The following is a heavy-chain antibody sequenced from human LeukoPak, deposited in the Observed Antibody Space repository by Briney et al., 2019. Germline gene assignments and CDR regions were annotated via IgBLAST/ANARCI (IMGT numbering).Heavy chain of an antibody. CDR2: ISGSGGST. CDR3: AKEHGCGSNCLYYYYYYMDV. J-gene: IGHJ6*03. CDR1: GFTFSSYA. D-gene: IGHD3-16*01. V-gene: IGHV3-23*01. Sequence: GGSLRLSCAASGFTFSSYAMSWVRQAPGKGLEWVSAISGSGGSTYYADSVKGRFTISRDNSKNTLYLQMNSLRAEDTAVYYCAKEHGCGSNCLYYYYYYMDVWGKGTTVTVSS.